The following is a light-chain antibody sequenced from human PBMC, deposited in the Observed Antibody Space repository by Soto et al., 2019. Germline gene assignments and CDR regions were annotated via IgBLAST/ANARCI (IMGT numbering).Light chain of an antibody. CDR1: SSDVGNYNL. Sequence: QSVLTQPASVSGSPGQSIAISCTGTSSDVGNYNLVSWYQHHPGKVPKLIIYEGSKRPSGISNRFSGSKSGNTASLTISGLQAEDEADYYCCSYAGSSIPVVFGGGTKLTVL. J-gene: IGLJ2*01. CDR2: EGS. CDR3: CSYAGSSIPVV. V-gene: IGLV2-23*01.